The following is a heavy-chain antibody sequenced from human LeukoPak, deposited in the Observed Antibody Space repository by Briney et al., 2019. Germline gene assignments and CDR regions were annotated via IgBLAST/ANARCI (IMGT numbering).Heavy chain of an antibody. CDR3: ARVASIAARPVFDY. D-gene: IGHD6-6*01. V-gene: IGHV3-11*04. CDR2: ISSSGSTI. Sequence: GGSLRLSCAASGFTFSDYYMSWIRQAPGKGLEWVSYISSSGSTIYYADSVKGRFTISRDNAKNSLYLQMNSLRAEDTAVYYCARVASIAARPVFDYWGQGTLVTVSS. CDR1: GFTFSDYY. J-gene: IGHJ4*02.